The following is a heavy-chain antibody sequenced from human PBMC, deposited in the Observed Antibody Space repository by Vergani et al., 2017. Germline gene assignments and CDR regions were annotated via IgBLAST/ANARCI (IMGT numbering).Heavy chain of an antibody. CDR3: ARRSGGYYSGGKVHPLRTAFDV. J-gene: IGHJ3*01. Sequence: QVDLLESGPGLVKSSETLSLNCAVSGYSVGSGYYWGWIRQPPGRGLEWIGCVHRNGNTYYTSSLRSRATISRDTSKNQFSLRLTSVTAADTAIYFCARRSGGYYSGGKVHPLRTAFDVWGHGTVVTVSS. D-gene: IGHD2-15*01. CDR1: GYSVGSGYY. CDR2: VHRNGNT. V-gene: IGHV4-38-2*01.